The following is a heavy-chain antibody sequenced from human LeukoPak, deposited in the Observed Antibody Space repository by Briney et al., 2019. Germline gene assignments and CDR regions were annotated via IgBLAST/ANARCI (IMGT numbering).Heavy chain of an antibody. J-gene: IGHJ4*02. Sequence: PGGFLRLSCAASAFTFSPYWIHWVRQAPGKGLVWVSRINVDGSTTNYADSVKGRFTISRDNAKNTLYLQMSSLRAEDTAVYYCVRSLGVTEYWGQGTLVTVSS. CDR2: INVDGSTT. V-gene: IGHV3-74*01. CDR1: AFTFSPYW. D-gene: IGHD3-10*01. CDR3: VRSLGVTEY.